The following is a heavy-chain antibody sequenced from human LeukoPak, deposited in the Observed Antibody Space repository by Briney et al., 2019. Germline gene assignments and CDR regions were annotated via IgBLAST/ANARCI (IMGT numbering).Heavy chain of an antibody. CDR1: GGSISSYY. V-gene: IGHV4-59*01. CDR3: ARAGQGGDFWSGYYHPYYFDY. CDR2: IYYSGST. D-gene: IGHD3-3*01. J-gene: IGHJ4*02. Sequence: PSETLSLTCTVSGGSISSYYWSWIRQPPGKGLGWIGYIYYSGSTNYNPSLKSRVTISVDTSKNQFSLKLRSVTAADTAVYYCARAGQGGDFWSGYYHPYYFDYWGQGTLVTVSP.